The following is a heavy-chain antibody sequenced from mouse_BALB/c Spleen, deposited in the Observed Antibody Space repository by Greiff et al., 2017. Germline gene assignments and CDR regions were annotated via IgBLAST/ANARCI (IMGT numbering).Heavy chain of an antibody. Sequence: EVQVVESGGGLVKPGGSLKLSCAASGFAFSSYDMSWVRQTPEKRLEWVAYISSGGGSTYYPDTVKGRFTISRDNAKNTLYLQMSSLKSEDTAMYYCTYSPFAYWGQGTLVTGSA. CDR3: TYSPFAY. J-gene: IGHJ3*01. CDR2: ISSGGGST. V-gene: IGHV5-12-1*01. CDR1: GFAFSSYD. D-gene: IGHD2-10*01.